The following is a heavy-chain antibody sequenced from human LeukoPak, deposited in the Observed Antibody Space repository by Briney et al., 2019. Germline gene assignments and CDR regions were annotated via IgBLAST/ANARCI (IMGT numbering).Heavy chain of an antibody. CDR3: ASNTAYKSGWFDP. D-gene: IGHD5-18*01. Sequence: SETLSLTCTVSGGSISSYCWSWIRQPPGKGLEWIGYIYYSGSTNYNPSLKSRVTISVDTSKNQFSLKLSSVTAADTAVYYCASNTAYKSGWFDPWGQGTLVTVSS. J-gene: IGHJ5*02. CDR2: IYYSGST. CDR1: GGSISSYC. V-gene: IGHV4-59*01.